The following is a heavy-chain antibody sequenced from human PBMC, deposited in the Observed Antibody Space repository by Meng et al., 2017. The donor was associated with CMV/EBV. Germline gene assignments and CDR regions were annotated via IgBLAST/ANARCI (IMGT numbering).Heavy chain of an antibody. Sequence: GSLRLSCTVSGYSISSGYSWGWIRQPPGKGLEWIGSIYHSGSTYYNPSLKSRVTISVDTSKNQFSLKLSSVTAADTAVYYCARWQSYFDYWGQGTLVTVSS. CDR3: ARWQSYFDY. V-gene: IGHV4-38-2*02. J-gene: IGHJ4*02. CDR2: IYHSGST. CDR1: GYSISSGYS.